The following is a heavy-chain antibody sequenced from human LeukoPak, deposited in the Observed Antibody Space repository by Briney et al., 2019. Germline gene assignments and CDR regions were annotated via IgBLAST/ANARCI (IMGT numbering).Heavy chain of an antibody. D-gene: IGHD6-6*01. Sequence: SETLSLTCTVSGGSISSYYGSWLRQPPGKGVEWVGYIYYRGSTNYNPSLKSRVTISVDMSKHQFSLKLSSVTAADTAVHYCAREIIGSSSPKGPDYYYYYYMDVWGKGTTVTVSS. V-gene: IGHV4-59*01. CDR3: AREIIGSSSPKGPDYYYYYYMDV. CDR2: IYYRGST. CDR1: GGSISSYY. J-gene: IGHJ6*03.